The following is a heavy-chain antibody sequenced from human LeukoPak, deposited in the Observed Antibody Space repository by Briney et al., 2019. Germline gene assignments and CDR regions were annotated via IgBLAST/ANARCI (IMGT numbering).Heavy chain of an antibody. CDR3: ARVHRAPGSVMFDY. V-gene: IGHV4-59*01. Sequence: SETLFLTCTVSGGSISSYYWSWIRQPPGKGLEWIGYIYYSGSTNYNPSLKSRVTISVDTSKNQFSLKLSSVTAADTAVYYCARVHRAPGSVMFDYWGQGTLVTVSS. CDR2: IYYSGST. D-gene: IGHD1-14*01. CDR1: GGSISSYY. J-gene: IGHJ4*02.